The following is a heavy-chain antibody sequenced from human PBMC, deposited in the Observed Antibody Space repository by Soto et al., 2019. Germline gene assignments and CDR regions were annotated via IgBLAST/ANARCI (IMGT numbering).Heavy chain of an antibody. CDR3: VSWVSAHFDY. D-gene: IGHD2-8*01. CDR2: ISSNGANT. J-gene: IGHJ4*01. CDR1: GFTFDSPYSHG. V-gene: IGHV3-23*01. Sequence: PRLSCAASGFTFDSPYSHGMSWVRQSPGKGPEWVSTISSNGANTHYAESVKGRFTISKDASRNTVHLHMNSLRAEDTATYFCVSWVSAHFDYWGHGTPVTVSS.